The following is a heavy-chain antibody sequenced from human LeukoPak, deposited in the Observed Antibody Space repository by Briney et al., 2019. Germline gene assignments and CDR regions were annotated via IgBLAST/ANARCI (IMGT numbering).Heavy chain of an antibody. D-gene: IGHD1-26*01. Sequence: PGGSLRLSCAASGFSFSSYWMSWVRQAPGKGLEWVANVKQDGSYKYYVDSVKGRFTISRDNTKNSVYLQTNSLRVEDTAVYYCTVGGTIHWVEDYWGQGTLVVVSS. J-gene: IGHJ4*02. CDR2: VKQDGSYK. CDR1: GFSFSSYW. V-gene: IGHV3-7*03. CDR3: TVGGTIHWVEDY.